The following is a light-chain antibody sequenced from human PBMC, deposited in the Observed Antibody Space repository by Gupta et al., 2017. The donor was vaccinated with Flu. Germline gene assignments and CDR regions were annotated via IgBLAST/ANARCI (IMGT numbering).Light chain of an antibody. CDR2: EVS. J-gene: IGLJ1*01. Sequence: SITSSCTGTRGDIGDYKYVSWYQQFTGKAPNLIIYEVSYRPARVASRFSGSKSGNTASLTISGRQAEDEADYYCSSYTTSNTLVFGSGTKVTVL. CDR3: SSYTTSNTLV. V-gene: IGLV2-14*01. CDR1: RGDIGDYKY.